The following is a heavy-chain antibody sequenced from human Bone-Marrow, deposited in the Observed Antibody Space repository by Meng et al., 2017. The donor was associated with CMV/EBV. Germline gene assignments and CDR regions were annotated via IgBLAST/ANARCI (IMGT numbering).Heavy chain of an antibody. CDR1: GGSISSYY. CDR2: IYYSGST. CDR3: ASGNPMEGNDY. V-gene: IGHV3-11*06. D-gene: IGHD2-8*01. Sequence: GGSLRLSCTVSGGSISSYYWSWIRQPPGKGLEWIGYIYYSGSTGYADSVKGRFTISRDNAKNSLYLQMNSLRAEDTAVYYCASGNPMEGNDYWGQGTLVTVSS. J-gene: IGHJ4*02.